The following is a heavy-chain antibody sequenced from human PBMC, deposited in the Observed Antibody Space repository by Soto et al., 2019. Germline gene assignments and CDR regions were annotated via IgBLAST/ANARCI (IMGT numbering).Heavy chain of an antibody. Sequence: PGESLKISCKGSGYSFTSYWISWVRQMPGKGLEWMGRLAPSDSYTNYSPSFQGHVTISADKSISTAYLQWSSLKASDTAMYYCASPLYPGSYYMALDWGQGTLVTVSS. CDR1: GYSFTSYW. CDR2: LAPSDSYT. D-gene: IGHD3-10*01. V-gene: IGHV5-10-1*01. CDR3: ASPLYPGSYYMALD. J-gene: IGHJ4*02.